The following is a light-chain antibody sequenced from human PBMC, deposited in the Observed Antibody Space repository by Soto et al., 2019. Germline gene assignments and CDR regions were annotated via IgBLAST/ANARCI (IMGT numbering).Light chain of an antibody. CDR3: QSYDSSNYV. CDR2: EDN. V-gene: IGLV6-57*02. CDR1: SGSIASNY. J-gene: IGLJ1*01. Sequence: NFMLTQPHSVSASPGKTVTISCTGSSGSIASNYVQWYQQRPGSAPTTVIYEDNQRPSGVPDRFSGSIDSSSNSASLTISGLKTEDEADYYCQSYDSSNYVFGTGTKLTVL.